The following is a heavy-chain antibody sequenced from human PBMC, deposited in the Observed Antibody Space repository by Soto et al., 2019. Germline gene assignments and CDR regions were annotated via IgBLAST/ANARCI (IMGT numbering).Heavy chain of an antibody. J-gene: IGHJ4*02. CDR2: IYPGGST. CDR1: GGSISGYY. CDR3: ARGIGDVRFDY. V-gene: IGHV4-59*13. Sequence: PSETLSLTCTVSGGSISGYYWSWIRQSPGKGLECIGYIYPGGSTNYNPSLKSRVTTSVDTSKSQFSLKLSTVIAADTAVYYCARGIGDVRFDYWGQGTVVTVSS. D-gene: IGHD3-16*01.